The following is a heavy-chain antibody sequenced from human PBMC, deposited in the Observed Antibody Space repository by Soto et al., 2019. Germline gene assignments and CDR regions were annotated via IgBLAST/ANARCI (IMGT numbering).Heavy chain of an antibody. Sequence: ASVKVSCKASGYTFTSYGISWVRQAPGQGLEWMGWISAYNGNTNYAQKLQGRVTMTTDTSTSTAYMELRSLRSDDTAVYYCARVVANARVWFGDDYYYYCMDVWGKGTTVTVSS. CDR2: ISAYNGNT. D-gene: IGHD3-10*01. CDR1: GYTFTSYG. CDR3: ARVVANARVWFGDDYYYYCMDV. V-gene: IGHV1-18*01. J-gene: IGHJ6*03.